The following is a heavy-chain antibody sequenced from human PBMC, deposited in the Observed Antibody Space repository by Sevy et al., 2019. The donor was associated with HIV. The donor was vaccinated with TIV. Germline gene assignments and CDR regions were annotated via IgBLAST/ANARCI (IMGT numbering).Heavy chain of an antibody. CDR2: IHYSGTT. D-gene: IGHD1-26*01. Sequence: SETLSLTWTVSGGSISGGNYFWSWIRQSPGKGLEWIGYIHYSGTTNYNPSLKSRVTISVDTSKNQFSLKLRSVTAVDTAVYYCARDCGNYPYYFDYWGQGTLVTVSS. J-gene: IGHJ4*01. CDR1: GGSISGGNYF. CDR3: ARDCGNYPYYFDY. V-gene: IGHV4-61*01.